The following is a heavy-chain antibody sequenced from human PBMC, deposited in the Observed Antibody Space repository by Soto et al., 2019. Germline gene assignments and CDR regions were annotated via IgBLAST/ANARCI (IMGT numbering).Heavy chain of an antibody. J-gene: IGHJ6*02. D-gene: IGHD3-3*01. CDR3: ARDRENYDFWSGYQRGGGMDV. V-gene: IGHV1-18*01. Sequence: ASVKVSCKASGYTFTGDGISWVRQAPGQGLEWMGWISAYNGNTNYAQKLQGRVTMTTDTSTSTAYMELRSLRSDDTAVYYCARDRENYDFWSGYQRGGGMDVWGQGTTVTVSS. CDR1: GYTFTGDG. CDR2: ISAYNGNT.